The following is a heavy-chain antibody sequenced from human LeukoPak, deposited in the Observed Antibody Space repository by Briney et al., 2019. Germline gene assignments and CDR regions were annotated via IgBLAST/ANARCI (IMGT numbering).Heavy chain of an antibody. D-gene: IGHD6-25*01. CDR3: ARLSDDDY. J-gene: IGHJ4*02. V-gene: IGHV1-69*13. CDR1: GGTFSSYA. CDR2: IIPIFGTA. Sequence: SVKVSCKASGGTFSSYAISWVRQAPGQGLELMGGIIPIFGTANYAQKFQGRVTITADESTSTAYMERRSLRSEDTAAYYCARLSDDDYWGQGTLVTVSS.